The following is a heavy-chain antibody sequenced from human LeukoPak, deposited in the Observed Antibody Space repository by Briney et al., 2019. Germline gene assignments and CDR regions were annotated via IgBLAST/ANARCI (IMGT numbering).Heavy chain of an antibody. D-gene: IGHD1-26*01. J-gene: IGHJ4*02. V-gene: IGHV3-30*02. Sequence: PGGSVRVSCEASGFMFSSYGMHWVRQAPGKGLEWVAFIQYDRSNKYYADSVKGRFTITRDNASNSLYLQMNSLRADDTAVYYCARDILGSQTPFDYWGQGTLVSVSS. CDR2: IQYDRSNK. CDR1: GFMFSSYG. CDR3: ARDILGSQTPFDY.